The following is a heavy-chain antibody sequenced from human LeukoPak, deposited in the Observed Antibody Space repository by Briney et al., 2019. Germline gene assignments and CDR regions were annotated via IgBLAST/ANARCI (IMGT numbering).Heavy chain of an antibody. V-gene: IGHV4-38-2*02. CDR1: GYSISSGYY. Sequence: SETLSLTCVVPGYSISSGYYWAWIRQPPGKGLEWIGSIYYSGSTYYNPSLKSRVTISVHTSKNQFSLKLSSVTAADTAVYYCARDGVMVRGVGGYWGQGTLVIVSA. J-gene: IGHJ4*02. CDR2: IYYSGST. CDR3: ARDGVMVRGVGGY. D-gene: IGHD3-10*01.